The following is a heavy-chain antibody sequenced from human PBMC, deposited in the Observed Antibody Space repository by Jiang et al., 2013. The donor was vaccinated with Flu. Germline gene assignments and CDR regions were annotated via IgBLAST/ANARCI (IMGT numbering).Heavy chain of an antibody. D-gene: IGHD3-10*01. V-gene: IGHV4-59*01. J-gene: IGHJ5*02. CDR3: ARENGGWFDP. CDR1: GGSISSYY. Sequence: PGLVKPSETLSLTCTVSGGSISSYYWSWIRQPPGKGLEWIGYIYYSGSTNYNPSLKSRVTISVDTSKNQFSLKLSSVTAADTAVYYCARENGGWFDPWGQGTLVTVSS. CDR2: IYYSGST.